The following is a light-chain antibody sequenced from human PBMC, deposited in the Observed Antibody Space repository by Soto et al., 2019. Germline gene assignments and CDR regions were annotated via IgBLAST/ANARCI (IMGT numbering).Light chain of an antibody. CDR3: QHYGDSLFT. CDR1: QTIIGNY. J-gene: IGKJ3*01. Sequence: ESVLTQSPGTLSLSPGERATLSCRASQTIIGNYLAWYQQKPGQAPRLLIYGASNRATGIPDRFSGSGSGTDFTLTISRLEPEDFAVYYCQHYGDSLFTFGPGTKVEFK. CDR2: GAS. V-gene: IGKV3-20*01.